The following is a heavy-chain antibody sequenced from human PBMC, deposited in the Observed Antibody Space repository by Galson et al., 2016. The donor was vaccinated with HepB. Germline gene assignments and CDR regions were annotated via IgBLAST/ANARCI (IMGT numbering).Heavy chain of an antibody. CDR2: IGGSGDDT. CDR1: GFSFSTSG. CDR3: ATYSSTWQYFQY. V-gene: IGHV3-23*01. Sequence: SLRLSCAASGFSFSTSGMTWVRQVPGKGLEWVSAIGGSGDDTYYADSVKGRFTISRDNSKNTLYLQMNSLRVEDTAVYYCATYSSTWQYFQYWGQGTLVTVSS. J-gene: IGHJ1*01. D-gene: IGHD6-13*01.